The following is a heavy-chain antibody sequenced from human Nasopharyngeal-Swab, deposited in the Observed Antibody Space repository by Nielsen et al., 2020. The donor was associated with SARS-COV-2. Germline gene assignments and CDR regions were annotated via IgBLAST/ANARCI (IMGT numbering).Heavy chain of an antibody. CDR3: ARGLSGVVPAPILGLGPFYSYYYMDV. CDR2: INHSGST. D-gene: IGHD2-2*01. Sequence: CAVSGGSFSGYYWGWIRRPPGKGLEWIGEINHSGSTNYNPSLKSRVTISLDTSKNHFSLKLRSVTAADTAVYYCARGLSGVVPAPILGLGPFYSYYYMDVWGKGTAVTVSS. V-gene: IGHV4-34*01. CDR1: GGSFSGYY. J-gene: IGHJ6*03.